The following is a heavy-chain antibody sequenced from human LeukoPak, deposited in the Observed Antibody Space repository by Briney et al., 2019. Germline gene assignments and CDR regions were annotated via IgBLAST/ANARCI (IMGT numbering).Heavy chain of an antibody. CDR1: GFTFSSYW. V-gene: IGHV3-74*01. CDR3: ARGTLGYCSGGSCPTYYYYYYMDV. D-gene: IGHD2-15*01. J-gene: IGHJ6*03. CDR2: INSDGSST. Sequence: PGGSLRLSCAASGFTFSSYWMHWVRQAPGKGLVWVSRINSDGSSTSYADSVKGRFTISRDNAKNTLYLQMNSLRAEDTAVYYCARGTLGYCSGGSCPTYYYYYYMDVWGTGTTVTVSS.